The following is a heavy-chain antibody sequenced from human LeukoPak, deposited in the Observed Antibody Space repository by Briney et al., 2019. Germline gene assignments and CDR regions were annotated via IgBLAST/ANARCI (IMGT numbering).Heavy chain of an antibody. J-gene: IGHJ4*02. CDR2: INHSGST. CDR1: GGSFSGYY. V-gene: IGHV4-34*01. Sequence: SETLSLTCAVYGGSFSGYYWSWIRQPPGKGLEWIGEINHSGSTYYNPSLKSRVTISVDTSKNQFSLKLSSVTAADTAVYYCARGGFHFDYWGQGTLVTVSS. CDR3: ARGGFHFDY.